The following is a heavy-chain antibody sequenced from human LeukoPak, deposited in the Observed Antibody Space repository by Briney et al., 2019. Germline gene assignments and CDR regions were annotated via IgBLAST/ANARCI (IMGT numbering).Heavy chain of an antibody. CDR1: GGSISSSSYY. CDR2: IYYSGST. D-gene: IGHD6-13*01. V-gene: IGHV4-39*01. Sequence: PSETLSLTCTVSGGSISSSSYYWGWIRQPPGKGLEWIGSIYYSGSTYYNPSLKSRVTISVDTSKNQFSLKLSSVTAADTAVYYCARSRSWRSLIDYWGQGTLVTVSS. J-gene: IGHJ4*02. CDR3: ARSRSWRSLIDY.